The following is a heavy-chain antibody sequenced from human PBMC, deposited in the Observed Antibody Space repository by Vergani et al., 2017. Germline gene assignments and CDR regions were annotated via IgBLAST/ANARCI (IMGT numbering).Heavy chain of an antibody. J-gene: IGHJ6*03. CDR3: AGVNTETNDNHDYYCYMDV. CDR1: GGSFTSYH. V-gene: IGHV4-34*01. CDR2: IDHTGRP. Sequence: QVQLQQWGGGLLKPSETLSLTCVVNGGSFTSYHWTWIRQSPGEGLEWVGDIDHTGRPDYNPSLKSRLTMSVDKSRNQFSLTLNSVTATDTAIYFCAGVNTETNDNHDYYCYMDVWGQGTAVTVS. D-gene: IGHD4-11*01.